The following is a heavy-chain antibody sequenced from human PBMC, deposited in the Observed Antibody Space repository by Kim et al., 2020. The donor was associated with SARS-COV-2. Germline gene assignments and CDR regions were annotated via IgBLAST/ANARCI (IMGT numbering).Heavy chain of an antibody. CDR2: IRSKANSYAT. V-gene: IGHV3-73*01. CDR1: GFTFSGSA. CDR3: TTYCSSTSCPAVVDY. J-gene: IGHJ4*02. D-gene: IGHD2-2*01. Sequence: GGSLRLSCAASGFTFSGSAMHWVRQASGKGLEWVGRIRSKANSYATAYAASVKGRFTISRDDSKNTAYLQMNSLKTEDTAVYYCTTYCSSTSCPAVVDYWGQGTLVPVSS.